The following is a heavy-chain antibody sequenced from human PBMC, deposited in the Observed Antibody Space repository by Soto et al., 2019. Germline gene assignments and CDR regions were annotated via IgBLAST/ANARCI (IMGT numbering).Heavy chain of an antibody. CDR2: FNPILSFS. V-gene: IGHV1-69*02. CDR3: ATSFGSGSRAFDY. J-gene: IGHJ4*02. CDR1: GDTFNFYT. Sequence: QVQLVQSGAEVKKPGSSVKVSCKASGDTFNFYTINWVRQAPGLGLEWMGRFNPILSFSNSALKFQGRVTLPADKSTSPASMVLSSLRSEDTAMYYCATSFGSGSRAFDYWGQGALVTVSS. D-gene: IGHD3-10*01.